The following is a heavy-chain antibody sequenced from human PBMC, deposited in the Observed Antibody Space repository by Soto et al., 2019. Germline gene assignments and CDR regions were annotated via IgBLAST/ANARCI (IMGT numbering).Heavy chain of an antibody. Sequence: ESGGGLVQPGGSLRLSCAASGFTFSSYWMSWVRQAPGKGLEWVANIKQDGSEKYYVDSVKGRFTISRDNAKNSLYLQMNSLRAEDTAVYYCAREGDYYGSGSYDAFDIWGQGTMVTVSS. CDR3: AREGDYYGSGSYDAFDI. J-gene: IGHJ3*02. CDR1: GFTFSSYW. V-gene: IGHV3-7*03. CDR2: IKQDGSEK. D-gene: IGHD3-10*01.